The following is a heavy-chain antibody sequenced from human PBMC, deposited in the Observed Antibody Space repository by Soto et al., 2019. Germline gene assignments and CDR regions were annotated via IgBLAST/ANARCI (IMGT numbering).Heavy chain of an antibody. J-gene: IGHJ4*02. V-gene: IGHV3-30-3*01. CDR2: ISYDGSNK. D-gene: IGHD5-12*01. CDR3: ARVRGYDTRGPTDAEDY. CDR1: GFTFSSYA. Sequence: QVQLVESGGGVVQPGRSLRLSCAASGFTFSSYAMHWVRQAPGKGLEWVAVISYDGSNKYYADSVKGRFTISRDNSKNTRYLQMSSLRAEDTAVYYCARVRGYDTRGPTDAEDYWGQGTLVTVSS.